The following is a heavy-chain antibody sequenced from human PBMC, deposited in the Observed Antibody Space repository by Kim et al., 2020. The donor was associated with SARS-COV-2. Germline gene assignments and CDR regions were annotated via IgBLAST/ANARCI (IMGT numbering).Heavy chain of an antibody. CDR2: MNPNSGNT. Sequence: ASVKVSCKASGYTFTSYDINWVRQATGQGLEWMGWMNPNSGNTGYAQKFQGRVTMTRNTSISTAYMELSSLRSEDTAVYYCARGGGPYLYYYYGMDVWDQGTTVTVSS. CDR1: GYTFTSYD. CDR3: ARGGGPYLYYYYGMDV. D-gene: IGHD3-10*01. V-gene: IGHV1-8*01. J-gene: IGHJ6*02.